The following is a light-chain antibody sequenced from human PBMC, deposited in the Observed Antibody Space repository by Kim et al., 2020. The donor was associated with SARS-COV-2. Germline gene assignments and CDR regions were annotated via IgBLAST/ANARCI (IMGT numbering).Light chain of an antibody. Sequence: SSELTQDPAVSVALGQTVRLTCQGDSLRSYYATWYQQRPGQAPTLVLYGKYDRPSGIPDRFSGSASGNTASLTITGAPAEDEGDYYCSSRDTTGDHVVFG. V-gene: IGLV3-19*01. CDR2: GKY. CDR3: SSRDTTGDHVV. J-gene: IGLJ3*02. CDR1: SLRSYY.